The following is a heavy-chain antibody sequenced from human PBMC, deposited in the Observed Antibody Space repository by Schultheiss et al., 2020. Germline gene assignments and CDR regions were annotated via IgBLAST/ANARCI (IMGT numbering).Heavy chain of an antibody. CDR3: ARDYSTDYGDYYGMDV. CDR2: INPNSGGT. Sequence: ASVKVSFKASGYTFTGYYMHWVRQAPGQGLEWMGWINPNSGGTNYAQKFQGRVTMTRDTSISTAYMELSRLRSDDTAVYYCARDYSTDYGDYYGMDVWGQGTTVTVSS. V-gene: IGHV1-2*02. CDR1: GYTFTGYY. J-gene: IGHJ6*02. D-gene: IGHD4-17*01.